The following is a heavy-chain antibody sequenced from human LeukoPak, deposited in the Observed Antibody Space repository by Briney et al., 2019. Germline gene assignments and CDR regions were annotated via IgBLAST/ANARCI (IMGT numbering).Heavy chain of an antibody. D-gene: IGHD5-24*01. J-gene: IGHJ4*02. V-gene: IGHV1-2*04. CDR3: ARSVEVATLGTYYFDY. CDR1: GYTFTGYY. Sequence: ASVKVSCKASGYTFTGYYMHWVRQAPGQGLEWMGWINPNSGGTNYAQKFQGWVTMTRDTSISTAYMELSRLRSDDTAVYYCARSVEVATLGTYYFDYWGQGTLVTVSS. CDR2: INPNSGGT.